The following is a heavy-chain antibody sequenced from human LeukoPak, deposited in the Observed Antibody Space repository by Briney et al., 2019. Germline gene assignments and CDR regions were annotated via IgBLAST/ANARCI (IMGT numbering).Heavy chain of an antibody. CDR3: ATAPTEDGDGSSPGY. D-gene: IGHD4-17*01. CDR2: ISSSGSDT. CDR1: RFTFRDHF. Sequence: PGGSVRLSCAASRFTFRDHFMSWIRQPPGKGLEYVSYISSSGSDTYYSDSVKGRFTVSRDNAKNSMFLQMNSQRAEDTAVYYCATAPTEDGDGSSPGYWGQGTLVTVSS. J-gene: IGHJ4*02. V-gene: IGHV3-11*04.